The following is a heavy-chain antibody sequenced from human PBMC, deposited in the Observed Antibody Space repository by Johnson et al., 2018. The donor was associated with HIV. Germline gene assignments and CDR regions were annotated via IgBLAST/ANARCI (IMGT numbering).Heavy chain of an antibody. V-gene: IGHV3-33*05. J-gene: IGHJ3*02. CDR2: ISYDGSNK. Sequence: QVQLVESGGGVVQPGGSLRLSCAASGFTVSSYGMHWVRQAPGKGLEWVAVISYDGSNKYYADSVEGRFTISRDNSKSTVFVQMNSLRAEGTAVYYCARDGGFSYFAFDIWGQGTTVAVSS. D-gene: IGHD5-18*01. CDR3: ARDGGFSYFAFDI. CDR1: GFTVSSYG.